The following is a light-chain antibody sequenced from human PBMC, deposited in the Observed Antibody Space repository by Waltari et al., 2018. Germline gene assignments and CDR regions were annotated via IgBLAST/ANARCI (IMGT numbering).Light chain of an antibody. CDR3: QQYDTFMWT. CDR1: QSISGW. Sequence: DIQMTQSPSTLSASVGDRVTNTCRASQSISGWLAWYQQKPGTSPKLLIYKASTLERGVPSKFSGSGSGTEFNLTINSLQPDYFATYYCQQYDTFMWTFGQGTKVDI. V-gene: IGKV1-5*03. J-gene: IGKJ1*01. CDR2: KAS.